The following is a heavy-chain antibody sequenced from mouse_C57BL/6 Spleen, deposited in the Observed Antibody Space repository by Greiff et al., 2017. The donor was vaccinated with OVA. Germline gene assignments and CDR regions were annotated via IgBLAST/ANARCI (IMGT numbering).Heavy chain of an antibody. D-gene: IGHD2-5*01. CDR1: GYPFTSYW. V-gene: IGHV1-5*01. Sequence: VQLQQSGTVLARPGASVKMSCKTSGYPFTSYWMHWVKQRPGQGLEWIGAIYPGNSDTSYNQKFKGKAKLTAVTSASTAYMELSSLTNEDSAVYYCTRSPYSKDAMDYWGQGTSVTVSS. CDR2: IYPGNSDT. J-gene: IGHJ4*01. CDR3: TRSPYSKDAMDY.